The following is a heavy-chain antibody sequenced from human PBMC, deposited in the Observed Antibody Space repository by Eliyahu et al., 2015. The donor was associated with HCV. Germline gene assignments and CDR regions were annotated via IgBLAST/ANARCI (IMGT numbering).Heavy chain of an antibody. CDR3: ARLGYCSGGSCYGYYYMDV. CDR2: INHSGST. V-gene: IGHV4-34*01. Sequence: QVQLQQWGAGLLKPSETLSLTCAVYGGSFSGYYWSWIRQPPGKGLEWIGEINHSGSTNYNPSLKSRVTISVDTSKNQFSLKLSSVTAADTAVYYCARLGYCSGGSCYGYYYMDVWGKGTTVTVSS. CDR1: GGSFSGYY. D-gene: IGHD2-15*01. J-gene: IGHJ6*03.